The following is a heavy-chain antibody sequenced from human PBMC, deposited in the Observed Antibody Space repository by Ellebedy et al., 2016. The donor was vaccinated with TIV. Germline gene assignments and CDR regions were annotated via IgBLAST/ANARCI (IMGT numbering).Heavy chain of an antibody. CDR1: GFAFSSYA. D-gene: IGHD3-22*01. CDR3: ARDGGDSSDDAFDI. V-gene: IGHV3-23*01. J-gene: IGHJ3*02. CDR2: ISGSGGST. Sequence: GGSLRLXXAASGFAFSSYAMSWVRQAPGKGLEWVSAISGSGGSTYYADSVKGRFTISRDNSKNTLYLQMNSLRAEDTAVYYCARDGGDSSDDAFDIWGQGTMVTVSS.